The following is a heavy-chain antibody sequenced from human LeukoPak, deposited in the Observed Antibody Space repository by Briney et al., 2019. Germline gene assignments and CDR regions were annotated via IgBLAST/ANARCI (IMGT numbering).Heavy chain of an antibody. CDR1: GYTFTSYG. D-gene: IGHD3-10*01. Sequence: EASVKVSCKASGYTFTSYGISWVRQAPGQGLEWMGWISAYNGNTNYAQKLQGRVTMTTDTSTSTAYMELRSLRSDDTAVYYRARVGWYYGSGSYVDYWGQGTLVTVSS. J-gene: IGHJ4*02. V-gene: IGHV1-18*01. CDR2: ISAYNGNT. CDR3: ARVGWYYGSGSYVDY.